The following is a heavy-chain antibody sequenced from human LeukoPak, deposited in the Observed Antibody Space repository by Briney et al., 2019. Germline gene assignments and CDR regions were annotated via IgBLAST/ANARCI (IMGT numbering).Heavy chain of an antibody. D-gene: IGHD3-22*01. CDR1: GITLSNYG. CDR3: AKRGVVIRVILVGFHKEAYYFDS. J-gene: IGHJ4*02. Sequence: GSLRLSCAVSGITLSNYGMSWVRQASGKGLEWVAGISGSGGGTYYADSVKGRFTISRDNPKNTLYLQMNSLRAEDTAVYFCAKRGVVIRVILVGFHKEAYYFDSWGQGALVTVSS. V-gene: IGHV3-23*01. CDR2: ISGSGGGT.